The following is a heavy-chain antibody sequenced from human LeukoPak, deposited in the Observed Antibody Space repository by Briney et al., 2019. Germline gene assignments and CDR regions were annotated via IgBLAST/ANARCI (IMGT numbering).Heavy chain of an antibody. D-gene: IGHD3-16*01. CDR3: ARENGGLRFDY. V-gene: IGHV4-59*01. CDR1: GGSISSYY. CDR2: IYYSGST. Sequence: SETLSLTCTVSGGSISSYYWSWIRQPPGKGLEWIGYIYYSGSTNYNPSLKSRVTISVDTSKNQFSLKLSSVTAADTAVYYCARENGGLRFDYWGQGTLVTVSS. J-gene: IGHJ4*02.